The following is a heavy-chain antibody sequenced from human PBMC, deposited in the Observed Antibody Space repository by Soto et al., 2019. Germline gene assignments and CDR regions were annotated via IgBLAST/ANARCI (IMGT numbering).Heavy chain of an antibody. V-gene: IGHV4-30-2*05. J-gene: IGHJ4*02. CDR3: ARVYYDSSGYRFDY. D-gene: IGHD3-22*01. Sequence: SETLSLTCAVSGGSISSGGYSWSWIRQPPGKGLERIGYIYHSGSTYYNPSLKSRVTISVDTSKNQFSLKLSSVTAADTAVYYCARVYYDSSGYRFDYWGQGTLVTVSS. CDR2: IYHSGST. CDR1: GGSISSGGYS.